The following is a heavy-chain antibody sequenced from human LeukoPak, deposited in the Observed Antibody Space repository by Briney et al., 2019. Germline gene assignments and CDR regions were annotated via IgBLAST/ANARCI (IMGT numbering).Heavy chain of an antibody. Sequence: PGGSLRLSCAASGFTFSSYSMNWVRQAPGKGLEWVSVIYSGGRTDYEDSVKGRFTISRDNSKNTLYLQMTSLRAEDTAVYYCARGGVWQAFWSGNSDYWGQGTLVTVSS. J-gene: IGHJ4*02. CDR3: ARGGVWQAFWSGNSDY. CDR1: GFTFSSYS. CDR2: IYSGGRT. V-gene: IGHV3-66*01. D-gene: IGHD3-3*01.